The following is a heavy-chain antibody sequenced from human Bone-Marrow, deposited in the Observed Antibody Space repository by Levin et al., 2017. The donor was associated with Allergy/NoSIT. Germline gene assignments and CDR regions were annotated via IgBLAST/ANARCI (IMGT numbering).Heavy chain of an antibody. D-gene: IGHD6-13*01. J-gene: IGHJ6*03. CDR2: ISYDGSNK. V-gene: IGHV3-30*18. CDR1: GFTFSSYG. CDR3: AKDRIRGSSWYRSRFRYYYYYMDV. Sequence: GESLKISCAASGFTFSSYGMHWVRQAPGKGLEWVAVISYDGSNKYYADSVKGRFTISRDNSKNTLYLQMNSLRAEDTAVYYCAKDRIRGSSWYRSRFRYYYYYMDVWGKGTTVTVSS.